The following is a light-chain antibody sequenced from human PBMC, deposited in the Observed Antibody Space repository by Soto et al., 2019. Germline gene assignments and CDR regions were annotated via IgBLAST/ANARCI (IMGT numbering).Light chain of an antibody. CDR1: QSVSYY. V-gene: IGKV3-15*01. CDR2: DAS. J-gene: IGKJ1*01. Sequence: EILMTQSPATLSVSPGERVTFSCRASQSVSYYLAWYQQKPGQAPRLLIYDASTRATGIPARFSGSGSGTEFTLTISSLQSEDFGVYYCQQNKDWPGTFGQGTKVDIK. CDR3: QQNKDWPGT.